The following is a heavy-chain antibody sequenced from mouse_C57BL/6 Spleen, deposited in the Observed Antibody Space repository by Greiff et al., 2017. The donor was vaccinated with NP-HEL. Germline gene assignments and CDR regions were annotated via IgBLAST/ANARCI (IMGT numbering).Heavy chain of an antibody. CDR2: INPSNGGT. J-gene: IGHJ2*01. Sequence: QVQLQQSGTELVKPGASVKLSCKASGYTFTSYWMHWVKQRPGQGLEWIGNINPSNGGTNYNEKFKSKATLTVDKSSSTAYMQLSSLTSEDSAVYYCARSDYGSSPLFDYWGQGTTLTVSS. D-gene: IGHD1-1*01. V-gene: IGHV1-53*01. CDR1: GYTFTSYW. CDR3: ARSDYGSSPLFDY.